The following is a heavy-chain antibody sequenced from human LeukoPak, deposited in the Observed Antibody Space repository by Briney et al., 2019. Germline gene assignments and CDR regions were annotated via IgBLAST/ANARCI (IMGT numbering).Heavy chain of an antibody. CDR3: AELGITMIGGV. CDR1: GVSISSYN. V-gene: IGHV3-21*01. D-gene: IGHD3-10*02. J-gene: IGHJ6*04. CDR2: ITSSSIYT. Sequence: PSETLSLTCSVSGVSISSYNMNWVRQAPGKGLEWVSSITSSSIYTFYADSVKGRFTISRDNAKNSLYLQMNSLRAEDTAVYYCAELGITMIGGVWGKGTTVTISS.